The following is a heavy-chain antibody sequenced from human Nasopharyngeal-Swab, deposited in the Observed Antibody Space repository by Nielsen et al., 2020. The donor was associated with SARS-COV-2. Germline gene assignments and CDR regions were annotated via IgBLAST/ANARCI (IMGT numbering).Heavy chain of an antibody. CDR3: AKDKKARGDSSSWTTDY. V-gene: IGHV3-30*18. CDR2: ISYDGSNK. D-gene: IGHD6-13*01. J-gene: IGHJ4*02. Sequence: VRQAPGKGLEWVAVISYDGSNKYYADSVKGRFTISRDNSKNTLYLQMNSLRAEDTAVYYCAKDKKARGDSSSWTTDYWGQGTLVTVS.